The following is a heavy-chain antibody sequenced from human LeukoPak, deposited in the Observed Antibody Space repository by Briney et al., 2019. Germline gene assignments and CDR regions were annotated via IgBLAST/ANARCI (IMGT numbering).Heavy chain of an antibody. D-gene: IGHD6-19*01. CDR3: AKGTAVAGRPSDY. V-gene: IGHV3-23*01. CDR2: IVASSGAT. Sequence: PGGSLRLSCAASGFSFNNYAMSWVRQAPGKGLEWVSHIVASSGATFYADSVKGRFTISRDSSKNTLYLQMNSLRAEDTAVYYCAKGTAVAGRPSDYWGQGTLVTVSS. CDR1: GFSFNNYA. J-gene: IGHJ4*02.